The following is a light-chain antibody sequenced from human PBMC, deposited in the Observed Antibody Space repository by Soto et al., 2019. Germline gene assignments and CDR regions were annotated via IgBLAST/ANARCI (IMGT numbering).Light chain of an antibody. V-gene: IGLV2-14*03. CDR3: SSYTSTYSLV. J-gene: IGLJ1*01. CDR1: SDDVGAYNY. CDR2: DVN. Sequence: QSALTQPASVSGSPGQSITISCTGTSDDVGAYNYVSWYQQRPGSAPQLIMYDVNNRPSGASHRFSGSKSGHTAYLTISGLQNDDEANYHCSSYTSTYSLVFGTGTKVTVL.